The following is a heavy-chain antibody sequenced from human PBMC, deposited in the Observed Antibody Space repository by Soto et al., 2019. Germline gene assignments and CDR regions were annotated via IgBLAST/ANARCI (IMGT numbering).Heavy chain of an antibody. CDR2: ISSSSSTI. J-gene: IGHJ4*02. V-gene: IGHV3-48*01. D-gene: IGHD5-18*01. CDR1: GVPFSSYS. Sequence: GGALRISCAASGVPFSSYSMNWVRQAPGKGLEWVSYISSSSSTIYYADSVKGRFTISRDNAKNSLYLQMNSLRAEDTAVYYCARDRPGYSYGLDYWGQGTLVTVSS. CDR3: ARDRPGYSYGLDY.